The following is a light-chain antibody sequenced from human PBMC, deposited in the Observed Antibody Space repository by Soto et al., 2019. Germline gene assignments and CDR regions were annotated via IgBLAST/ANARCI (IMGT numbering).Light chain of an antibody. V-gene: IGKV3-20*01. CDR1: QSVSSTY. Sequence: EIVLTQSPGTLPLSPGERATLSCRASQSVSSTYLAWYQQKPGQAPRLLIYGASSRATGTPDRFSGSGSGTDFTLTINRLEPEDFALYYCQQYGSSPPTFGQGTKVDIK. J-gene: IGKJ1*01. CDR2: GAS. CDR3: QQYGSSPPT.